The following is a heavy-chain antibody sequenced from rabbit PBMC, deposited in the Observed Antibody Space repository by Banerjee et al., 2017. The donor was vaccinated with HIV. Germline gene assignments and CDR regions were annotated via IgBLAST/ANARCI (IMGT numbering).Heavy chain of an antibody. CDR2: IVAGSSGST. J-gene: IGHJ4*01. V-gene: IGHV1S40*01. CDR1: GFSFSSSYW. D-gene: IGHD6-1*01. Sequence: QSLEESGGDLVKPGASLTLTCTASGFSFSSSYWICWVRQAPGKGLEWIACIVAGSSGSTCYASWAKGRFTISKPSSTTVTLQMTSLTAADTATYFCARDGGYADYGYALNLWGPGTLVTVS. CDR3: ARDGGYADYGYALNL.